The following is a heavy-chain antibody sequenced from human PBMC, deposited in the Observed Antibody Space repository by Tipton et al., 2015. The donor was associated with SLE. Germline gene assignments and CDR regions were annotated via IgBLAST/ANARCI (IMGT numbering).Heavy chain of an antibody. D-gene: IGHD6-6*01. CDR2: IYHSGST. CDR1: GDSISSYH. J-gene: IGHJ5*02. Sequence: TLSLTCTVSGDSISSYHWSWIRQSPGKGLEWIGHIYHSGSTNYNPSLESRVTISGDTSKNQFSLRLSSVTAADTATYYCTRDVGSIAARRRWLDPWGRGILVTVSS. CDR3: TRDVGSIAARRRWLDP. V-gene: IGHV4-59*12.